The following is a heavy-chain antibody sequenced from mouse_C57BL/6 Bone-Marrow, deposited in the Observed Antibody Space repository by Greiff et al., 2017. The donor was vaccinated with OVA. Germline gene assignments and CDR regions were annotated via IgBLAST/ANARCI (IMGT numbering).Heavy chain of an antibody. V-gene: IGHV1-5*01. Sequence: EVQLQQSGAELVKPGASVKISCKASGYAFSSYWMHWVKQRPGQGLEWIGAIYPGNSDTSYNQKFKGKAKLTAVTSASTAYMELSSLTNEDSAVYYCTRSGPFAYWGQGTLVTVSA. CDR2: IYPGNSDT. CDR1: GYAFSSYW. J-gene: IGHJ3*01. D-gene: IGHD3-1*01. CDR3: TRSGPFAY.